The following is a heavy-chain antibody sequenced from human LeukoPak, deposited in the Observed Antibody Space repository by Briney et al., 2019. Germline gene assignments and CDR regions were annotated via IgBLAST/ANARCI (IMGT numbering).Heavy chain of an antibody. CDR1: GFTFSSYT. Sequence: GGSLRLSCAASGFTFSSYTMNWVRQAPGKGLEWVSYISSSSTNIYYADSVKGRFTISRDNAKNSLYLQTNSLRAEDTAVYYCARVGDDYGDYPIDYWGQGTLVTVSS. CDR3: ARVGDDYGDYPIDY. V-gene: IGHV3-48*01. J-gene: IGHJ4*02. D-gene: IGHD4-17*01. CDR2: ISSSSTNI.